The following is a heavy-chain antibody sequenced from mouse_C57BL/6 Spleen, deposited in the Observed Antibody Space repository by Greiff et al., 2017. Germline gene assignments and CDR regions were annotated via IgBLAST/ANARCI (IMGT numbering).Heavy chain of an antibody. Sequence: VQLQQSGAELVRPGASVKLSCTASGFNIKDDYMHWVKQRPEQGLEWIGWIDPENGDTEYASKFQGKATITADTSSNTAYLQLSSLTSEDTAVYYCTTRDYRRYFDVWGTGTTVTVSS. CDR3: TTRDYRRYFDV. CDR2: IDPENGDT. D-gene: IGHD2-4*01. J-gene: IGHJ1*03. V-gene: IGHV14-4*01. CDR1: GFNIKDDY.